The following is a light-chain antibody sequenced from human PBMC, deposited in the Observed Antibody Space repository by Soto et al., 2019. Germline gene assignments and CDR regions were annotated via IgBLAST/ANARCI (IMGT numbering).Light chain of an antibody. CDR3: QQYGSSPLYT. CDR1: QSVSSSY. V-gene: IGKV3-20*01. CDR2: GAS. J-gene: IGKJ2*01. Sequence: EIVLTQSPGTLSLSPGERATLSCRASQSVSSSYLAWYQQKPGQAPRLLIYGASSRATGIPDRFSGSGSGTDFTLTISRLEPEEFAVYYCQQYGSSPLYTFGQGTTLEIK.